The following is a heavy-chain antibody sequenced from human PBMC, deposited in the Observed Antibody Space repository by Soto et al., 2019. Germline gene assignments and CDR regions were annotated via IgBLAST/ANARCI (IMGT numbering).Heavy chain of an antibody. Sequence: GGSLRLSCAASGFTFSNYAMSWVRQAPGKGLEWVSAITDSGGSTYHADSVKGHFTISRDNSKSTLYLQMNSLRAEDTAVYYCARAVVVVAATFDPWGQGTLVTVSS. CDR3: ARAVVVVAATFDP. CDR1: GFTFSNYA. V-gene: IGHV3-23*01. J-gene: IGHJ5*02. CDR2: ITDSGGST. D-gene: IGHD2-15*01.